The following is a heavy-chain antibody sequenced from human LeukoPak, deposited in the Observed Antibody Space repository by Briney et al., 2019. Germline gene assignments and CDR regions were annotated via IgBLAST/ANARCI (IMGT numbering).Heavy chain of an antibody. CDR2: IYYSGST. J-gene: IGHJ4*02. Sequence: SETLSLTRTVSGGSISSYYWSWIRQPPGKGLEWIAYIYYSGSTNYNPSLKSRVTISVDTSKNQFSLKVTSVTAADTAVYYCARGLNPIDYWGQGTLVTVSS. D-gene: IGHD2-8*01. V-gene: IGHV4-59*13. CDR1: GGSISSYY. CDR3: ARGLNPIDY.